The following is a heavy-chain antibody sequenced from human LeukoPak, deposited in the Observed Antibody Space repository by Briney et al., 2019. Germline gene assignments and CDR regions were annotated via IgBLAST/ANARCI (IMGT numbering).Heavy chain of an antibody. Sequence: SETLSLTCTVSGGSISSGGYYWSWLRQHPGTGLEWIGYIYYSGSTYYNPSLKSRVTISVDTSKNQFSLKLSSVTAADTAVYYCARAPYYYDSSGAHDYWGQGTLVTVSS. D-gene: IGHD3-22*01. J-gene: IGHJ4*02. CDR2: IYYSGST. CDR1: GGSISSGGYY. CDR3: ARAPYYYDSSGAHDY. V-gene: IGHV4-31*03.